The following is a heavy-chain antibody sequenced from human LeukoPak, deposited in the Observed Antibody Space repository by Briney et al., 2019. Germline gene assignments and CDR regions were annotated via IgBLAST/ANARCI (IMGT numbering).Heavy chain of an antibody. CDR2: INAGNGNT. CDR3: ARDSGRGLRLGELSLLFDP. CDR1: GYTFTSSA. Sequence: ASVKVSCKASGYTFTSSAMHWVRQAPGQRLEWMGWINAGNGNTKYSQKFQGRVTITRDTSASTGYMELSSLRSEDTAVYYCARDSGRGLRLGELSLLFDPWGEGTLVTVSS. D-gene: IGHD3-16*02. J-gene: IGHJ5*02. V-gene: IGHV1-3*01.